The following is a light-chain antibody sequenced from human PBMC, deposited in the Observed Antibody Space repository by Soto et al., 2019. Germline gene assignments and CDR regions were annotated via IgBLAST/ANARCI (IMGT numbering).Light chain of an antibody. CDR2: EDN. V-gene: IGLV2-23*01. J-gene: IGLJ2*01. CDR3: CSYASSSTGV. Sequence: QSALTQPASVSGSRGQSITISCTRTSSDVGSKNFVSWYQHLPGKAPKLMIYEDNKRPSGVSNRFSGSKSDNTASLTISGLQAEDEADYYCCSYASSSTGVFGGGTKVTVL. CDR1: SSDVGSKNF.